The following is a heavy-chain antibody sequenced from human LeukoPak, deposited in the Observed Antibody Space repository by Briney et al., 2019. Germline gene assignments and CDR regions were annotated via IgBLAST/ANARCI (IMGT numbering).Heavy chain of an antibody. Sequence: ASVKVSCKASGYTFTSYGISWVRQAPGQGLEWMGWISTYNGNTNYAQKLQGRVTMTTDTSTSTAYMELRSLRSDDTAVYYCARRGVRGALSYYYYYMDVWGKGTTVTISS. CDR2: ISTYNGNT. CDR1: GYTFTSYG. V-gene: IGHV1-18*01. J-gene: IGHJ6*03. CDR3: ARRGVRGALSYYYYYMDV. D-gene: IGHD3-10*01.